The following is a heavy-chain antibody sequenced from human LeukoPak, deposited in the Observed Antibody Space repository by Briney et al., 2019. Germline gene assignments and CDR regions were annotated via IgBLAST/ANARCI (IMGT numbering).Heavy chain of an antibody. V-gene: IGHV3-23*01. CDR3: VREDTPATANY. D-gene: IGHD2-21*02. J-gene: IGHJ4*02. CDR1: GFNFANHA. CDR2: ISGGGDIT. Sequence: GGSLRLSCAASGFNFANHAMSWVRQTPGKGLEWVSAISGGGDITYYADSVTGRFTISRDNSKDTLFLQMHSLRPGDTAVYYCVREDTPATANYWGQGTLVTITS.